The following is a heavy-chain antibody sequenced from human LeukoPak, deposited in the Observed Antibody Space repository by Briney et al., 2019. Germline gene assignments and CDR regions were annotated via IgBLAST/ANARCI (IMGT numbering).Heavy chain of an antibody. D-gene: IGHD3-9*01. CDR2: IYYSGST. Sequence: SETLSLTCTVSGGSISSYYWSWIRQPPGKGLEWIGYIYYSGSTNYNPSLKSRVTISVDTSKNQFSLKLSSVTAADTAVYYCARGDILARGGAFDIWGQGTMVTVSS. J-gene: IGHJ3*02. V-gene: IGHV4-59*08. CDR3: ARGDILARGGAFDI. CDR1: GGSISSYY.